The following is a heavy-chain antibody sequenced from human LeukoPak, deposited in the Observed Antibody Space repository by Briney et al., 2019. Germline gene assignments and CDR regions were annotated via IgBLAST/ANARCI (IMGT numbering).Heavy chain of an antibody. J-gene: IGHJ4*02. V-gene: IGHV3-23*01. D-gene: IGHD3-9*01. CDR3: ANPPFQWQDDDIY. Sequence: GGSLTLSCGASGVTSSTYAVIGARQAPGKGLEWVSAISGSGDSTYYADSVKGRFAISRDNSKNTLYLQMNSLRAQHTAVYYCANPPFQWQDDDIYWGQGTLVTVSS. CDR2: ISGSGDST. CDR1: GVTSSTYA.